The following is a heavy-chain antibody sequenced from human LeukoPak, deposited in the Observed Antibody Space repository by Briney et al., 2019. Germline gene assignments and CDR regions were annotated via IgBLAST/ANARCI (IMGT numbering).Heavy chain of an antibody. J-gene: IGHJ4*02. V-gene: IGHV3-48*01. Sequence: PGGSLRLSCAASGFTFSSYSMNWVRQAPGKGLEWVSHISSSSGAMYYADSVKGRFTISRDNAKNSLYLQMNSLRAEDTAVYYCARDASDYDLWSGNYGPPDYWGQGTLVTVSS. CDR3: ARDASDYDLWSGNYGPPDY. CDR1: GFTFSSYS. D-gene: IGHD3-3*01. CDR2: ISSSSGAM.